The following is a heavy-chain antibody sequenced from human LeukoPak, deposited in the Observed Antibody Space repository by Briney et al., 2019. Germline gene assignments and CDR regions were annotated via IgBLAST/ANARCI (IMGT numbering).Heavy chain of an antibody. CDR2: IGSRGYSI. CDR3: AKGVLQH. J-gene: IGHJ1*01. D-gene: IGHD3-10*01. CDR1: GFTFSSYE. V-gene: IGHV3-48*03. Sequence: GGSLRLSCAASGFTFSSYEMTWVRQAPGKGLEWVSYIGSRGYSIYYADSVKGRFTISRDNSKNTSYLEMNTLRAEDTAVYYCAKGVLQHWGQGTLVTVSS.